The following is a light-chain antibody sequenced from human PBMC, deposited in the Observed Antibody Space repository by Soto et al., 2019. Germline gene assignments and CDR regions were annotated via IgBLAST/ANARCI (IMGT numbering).Light chain of an antibody. V-gene: IGKV1-27*01. Sequence: DIQMTQSPSSLSASVGDRVTITCRASQGISNYLAWYQQKPGKVPKLLIYGASTLQSGVPSRFTGSGSGTDFTLTISSLQAEDAATYYCQKYNGAPRAFGQGTKVEIK. CDR3: QKYNGAPRA. CDR2: GAS. CDR1: QGISNY. J-gene: IGKJ1*01.